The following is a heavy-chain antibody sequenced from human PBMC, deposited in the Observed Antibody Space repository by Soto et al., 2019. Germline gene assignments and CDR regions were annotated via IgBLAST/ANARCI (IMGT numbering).Heavy chain of an antibody. Sequence: PGGSLRLSCAASGFTFSCYGMHWVRQAPGKGLEWGAVIWYDGSNKYYADSVKGRFTISRDNSKNTLYLQMNSLRAEGTAVYYCAREGGIVLVPAAPSYYYGMDVWGQGTTVTVSS. CDR2: IWYDGSNK. V-gene: IGHV3-33*01. D-gene: IGHD2-2*01. CDR3: AREGGIVLVPAAPSYYYGMDV. CDR1: GFTFSCYG. J-gene: IGHJ6*02.